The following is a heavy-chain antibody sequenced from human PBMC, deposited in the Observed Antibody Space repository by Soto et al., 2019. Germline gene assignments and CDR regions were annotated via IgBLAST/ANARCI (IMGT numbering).Heavy chain of an antibody. CDR1: GGSISISSYY. J-gene: IGHJ6*02. V-gene: IGHV4-39*02. CDR3: AKDAPRYSSSSCMDV. Sequence: SETLSLTCTVSGGSISISSYYWGWIRQPPGKGLEWIGSIYYTGSTYYDPSLKSRVTISVDTSKNQFSLKLSSVTAADTAVYYCAKDAPRYSSSSCMDVWGQGTTVTVSS. D-gene: IGHD6-6*01. CDR2: IYYTGST.